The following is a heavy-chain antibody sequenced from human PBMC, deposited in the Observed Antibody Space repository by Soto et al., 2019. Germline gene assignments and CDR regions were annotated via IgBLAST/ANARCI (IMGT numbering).Heavy chain of an antibody. V-gene: IGHV3-23*01. Sequence: PGGSLRLSCAASRFTLGNHTMNWVHQAPGKAQERIPSTSDPGTSTYYANSVKGRFSMSRDNSKHTQILQMNRLRADDTAVYFCGESRVTPSDASDLWGRGALVTV. CDR1: RFTLGNHT. CDR2: TSDPGTST. CDR3: GESRVTPSDASDL. D-gene: IGHD2-21*02. J-gene: IGHJ3*01.